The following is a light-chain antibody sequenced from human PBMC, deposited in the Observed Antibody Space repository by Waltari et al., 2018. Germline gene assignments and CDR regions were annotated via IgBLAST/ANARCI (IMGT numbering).Light chain of an antibody. Sequence: DIQMTQSPSTLYASVGDRVTITCRASQSISTWLAWYQQKPGKAPNLLIYKASNLESGVPSRFSGSGSGTEFTLTISSLQPDDFATYYCQQYSTYYTFGQGTKLEIK. CDR2: KAS. J-gene: IGKJ2*01. CDR3: QQYSTYYT. V-gene: IGKV1-5*03. CDR1: QSISTW.